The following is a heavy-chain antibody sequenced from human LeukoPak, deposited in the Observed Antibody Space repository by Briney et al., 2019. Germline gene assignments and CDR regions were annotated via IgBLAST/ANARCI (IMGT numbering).Heavy chain of an antibody. J-gene: IGHJ5*02. CDR2: ISHDGGKA. V-gene: IGHV3-30*18. Sequence: GGSLRLSCAVSGFTFNSYGMHWVRQAPGKGLEWVAAISHDGGKAYYAVSVKGRFTISRDNSDNTLHLLMNSLRPEDTAMYYCAKDAGQWQNWNWFAPWGQGTLVIVSS. CDR1: GFTFNSYG. CDR3: AKDAGQWQNWNWFAP. D-gene: IGHD6-19*01.